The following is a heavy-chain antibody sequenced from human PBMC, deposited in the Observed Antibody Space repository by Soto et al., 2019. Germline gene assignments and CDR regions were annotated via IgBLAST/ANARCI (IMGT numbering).Heavy chain of an antibody. CDR3: ASGNPASFDY. CDR2: ISYDGSKQ. V-gene: IGHV3-30*03. CDR1: GFTFSSYG. Sequence: QVQLVESGGGVVQPGRSLRLSCAASGFTFSSYGMHWFRQAPGKGLEWVAVISYDGSKQYYADSVKGRFTISRDNSKDTLYLQMNSLRAEDTAVYYCASGNPASFDYWGQGTLVTVSS. J-gene: IGHJ4*02. D-gene: IGHD4-4*01.